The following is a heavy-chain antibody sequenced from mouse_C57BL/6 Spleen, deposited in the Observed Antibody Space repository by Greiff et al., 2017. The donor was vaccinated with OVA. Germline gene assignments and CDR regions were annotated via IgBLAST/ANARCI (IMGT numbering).Heavy chain of an antibody. CDR1: GYTFTSYE. Sequence: QVQLQQSGPELVKPGASVKLSCKASGYTFTSYEINWVKQRPGQGLEWIGWIYPRDGSTKYTEKFKGKATLTVDTSSSTAYMELHSLTSDDSAVYFCATCPSFYDYDSLYSMDYWGQGTSVTVSS. D-gene: IGHD2-4*01. J-gene: IGHJ4*01. V-gene: IGHV1-85*01. CDR3: ATCPSFYDYDSLYSMDY. CDR2: IYPRDGST.